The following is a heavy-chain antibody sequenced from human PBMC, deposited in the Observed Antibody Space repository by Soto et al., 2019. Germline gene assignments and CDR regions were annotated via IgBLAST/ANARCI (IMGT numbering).Heavy chain of an antibody. CDR1: GFTFSSYS. Sequence: EVQLVESGGGLVKPGGSLRLSCAASGFTFSSYSMNWVRQAPGKGLEWVSSISSSSSYIYYADSVKGRFTISRDNAKNSLYLQMNSLRAEDTAVYYCARIVVPADHWFDPWGQGTLVTVSS. D-gene: IGHD2-2*01. J-gene: IGHJ5*02. CDR2: ISSSSSYI. CDR3: ARIVVPADHWFDP. V-gene: IGHV3-21*01.